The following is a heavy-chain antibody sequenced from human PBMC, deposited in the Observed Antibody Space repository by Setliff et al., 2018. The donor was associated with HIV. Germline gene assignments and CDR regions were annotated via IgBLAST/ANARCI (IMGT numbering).Heavy chain of an antibody. CDR1: GGSFNTSSYC. V-gene: IGHV4-39*07. CDR2: MFYRGST. J-gene: IGHJ4*02. CDR3: ARDMSPMFPYYFDD. D-gene: IGHD3-10*02. Sequence: SETLSLTCSVSGGSFNTSSYCWGWIRQPPGKGLEWIGSMFYRGSTYYNPSLKSRVTISVETSKNQLSLKLSSVTAADTAVYYCARDMSPMFPYYFDDWGQGTLVTVSS.